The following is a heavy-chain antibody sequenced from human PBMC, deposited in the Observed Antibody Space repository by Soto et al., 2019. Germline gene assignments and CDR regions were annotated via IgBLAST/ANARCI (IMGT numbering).Heavy chain of an antibody. Sequence: PGGSLRLSCAASGFTFSSYSMNWVRQAPGKGLEWVSSISSGSSYIYYADSVKGRFTISRDNAKNSLYLQMNSLRAEDTAVYYCARDPRSGYCSSTSCPTRPYYYYYIDVWGKGTTVTAP. D-gene: IGHD2-2*03. CDR1: GFTFSSYS. J-gene: IGHJ6*03. CDR3: ARDPRSGYCSSTSCPTRPYYYYYIDV. V-gene: IGHV3-21*01. CDR2: ISSGSSYI.